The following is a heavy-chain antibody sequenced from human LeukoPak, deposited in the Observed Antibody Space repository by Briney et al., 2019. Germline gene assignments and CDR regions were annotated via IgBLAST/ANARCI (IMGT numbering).Heavy chain of an antibody. J-gene: IGHJ4*02. V-gene: IGHV3-23*01. CDR3: ARRIKVRPNCSSTSCHPRRPDYFDY. Sequence: GGSLRLSCAASGFTFSNYAMAWVRQAPGKGLEWVSILSGSGGATYYADSVKGRFTISRDNSKNTLYLQMNSLRAEDTAVYYCARRIKVRPNCSSTSCHPRRPDYFDYWGQGTLVTVSS. CDR1: GFTFSNYA. CDR2: LSGSGGAT. D-gene: IGHD2-2*01.